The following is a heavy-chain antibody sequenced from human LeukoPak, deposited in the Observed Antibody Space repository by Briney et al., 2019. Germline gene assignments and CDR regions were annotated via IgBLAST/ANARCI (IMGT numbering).Heavy chain of an antibody. D-gene: IGHD1-1*01. CDR3: AREAYPERPYLDAFDI. Sequence: GGSLRLSCAASGFTVGSNYMSWVRQAPGKGLEWVSVIYSGDSTYYADSVKGRFTISRDNSKNTLYLQMSSLRAEDTAVYYCAREAYPERPYLDAFDIWGQGTMVTVSS. J-gene: IGHJ3*02. CDR2: IYSGDST. CDR1: GFTVGSNY. V-gene: IGHV3-66*02.